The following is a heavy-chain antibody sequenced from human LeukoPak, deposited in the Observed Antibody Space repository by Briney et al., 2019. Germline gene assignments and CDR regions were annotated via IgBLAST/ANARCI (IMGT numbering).Heavy chain of an antibody. CDR2: IYYSGSP. J-gene: IGHJ3*02. V-gene: IGHV4-59*01. D-gene: IGHD3-10*01. CDR1: GGSINYYY. CDR3: VGEKSYFGEAI. Sequence: SETLSLTCTVSGGSINYYYWSWIRQPPGKGLEWIGYIYYSGSPNYNPSLKSRVTISVDTSKNQFSLRLSSVTAADTAVYYCVGEKSYFGEAIWSQGTMVTVS.